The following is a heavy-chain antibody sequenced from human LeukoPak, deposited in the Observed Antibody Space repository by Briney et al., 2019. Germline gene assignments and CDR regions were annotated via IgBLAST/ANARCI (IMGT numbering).Heavy chain of an antibody. D-gene: IGHD3-22*01. J-gene: IGHJ5*02. CDR1: GFTFSSYS. CDR2: TRNKANSYII. Sequence: GGSPRLSCAASGFTFSSYSMNWVRQAPGKGLEWVGRTRNKANSYIIEYAASVKGRFTISRDDSKNSLYLQMNSLKTEDTAVYYCARARRDSSGSNWFDPWGQGTLVTVSS. V-gene: IGHV3-72*01. CDR3: ARARRDSSGSNWFDP.